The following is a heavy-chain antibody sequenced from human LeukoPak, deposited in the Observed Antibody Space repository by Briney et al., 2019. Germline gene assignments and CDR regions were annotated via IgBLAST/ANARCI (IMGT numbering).Heavy chain of an antibody. CDR2: VNADGGNT. D-gene: IGHD3-10*01. J-gene: IGHJ4*02. CDR3: AKLGGSITF. Sequence: GSLRLSCAASGFTFSSYAMSSVRQAPGKGLEWVSSVNADGGNTYYADSVKGRFTISRDNSKSTLYLRVNSLRAEDTAVYYCAKLGGSITFWGQGTLVTVSS. CDR1: GFTFSSYA. V-gene: IGHV3-23*01.